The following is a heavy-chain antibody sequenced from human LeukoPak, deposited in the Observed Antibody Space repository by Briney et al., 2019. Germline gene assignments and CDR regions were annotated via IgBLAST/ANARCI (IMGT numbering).Heavy chain of an antibody. J-gene: IGHJ5*02. Sequence: ASVKVSCKASGYTFTSYYMHWVRQAPGQGLEWMGIINPSGGSTSYAQKFQGRVTMTRDMSTSTVYMELISLRSEDTAVYYCARALCSSTSCYRNWFDPWGQGTLVTVSS. CDR1: GYTFTSYY. D-gene: IGHD2-2*02. V-gene: IGHV1-46*01. CDR3: ARALCSSTSCYRNWFDP. CDR2: INPSGGST.